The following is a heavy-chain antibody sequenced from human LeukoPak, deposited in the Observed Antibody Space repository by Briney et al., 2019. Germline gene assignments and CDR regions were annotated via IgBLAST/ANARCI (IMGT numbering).Heavy chain of an antibody. CDR3: ARAGGVGAAVDYYYYYGMDV. CDR2: IFHRGTT. CDR1: GGSISSNRYN. Sequence: SETLSLTCTVSGGSISSNRYNWAWIRQSPGKGLEWIGSIFHRGTTYYNPSLKSRVTISVDTSKNQFSLKLSSVTAADTAVYYCARAGGVGAAVDYYYYYGMDVWGQGTTVTVSS. D-gene: IGHD1-26*01. J-gene: IGHJ6*02. V-gene: IGHV4-39*07.